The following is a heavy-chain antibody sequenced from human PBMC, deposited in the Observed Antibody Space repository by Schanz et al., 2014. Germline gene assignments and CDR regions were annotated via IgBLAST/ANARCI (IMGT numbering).Heavy chain of an antibody. Sequence: QVQLVQSGAEVKKSGSSVKVSCKASGGTFSTYTISWVRQAPGQGLEWMGWIRPDNGHTTYSQKVRDRVIFTTDTSANTAYMELRSLRSDDTAHYYCVRVPSRDVSFDLWGRGTLVTVSS. CDR3: VRVPSRDVSFDL. CDR2: IRPDNGHT. D-gene: IGHD3-16*01. V-gene: IGHV1-69*08. CDR1: GGTFSTYT. J-gene: IGHJ2*01.